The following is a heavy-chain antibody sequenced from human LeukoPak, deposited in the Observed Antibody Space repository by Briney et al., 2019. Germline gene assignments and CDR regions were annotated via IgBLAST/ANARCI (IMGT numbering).Heavy chain of an antibody. CDR2: ISSSSSYI. CDR1: GFTFSSYS. D-gene: IGHD2-2*01. J-gene: IGHJ5*02. V-gene: IGHV3-21*01. Sequence: GGSLRLSCAASGFTFSSYSMNWVRQAPGKGLEWVSSISSSSSYIYYADSVKGRFTISRDNAKNSLYLQMNSLRAEDTAVYYCASYLGYCSSTSCLCAGFDPWGQGTLVTVSS. CDR3: ASYLGYCSSTSCLCAGFDP.